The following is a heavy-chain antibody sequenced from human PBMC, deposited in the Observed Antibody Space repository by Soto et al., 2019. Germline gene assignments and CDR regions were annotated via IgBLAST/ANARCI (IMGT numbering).Heavy chain of an antibody. CDR3: AKDRRYSNRRLLYYYYYGMDV. CDR1: GFTFSSYG. V-gene: IGHV3-30*18. D-gene: IGHD4-4*01. J-gene: IGHJ6*02. Sequence: PGGSLRLSCAASGFTFSSYGMHWVRQAPGKGLEWVAVISYDGSNKYYADSVKGRFTISRDNSKNTLYLQMNSLRAEDTAVYYCAKDRRYSNRRLLYYYYYGMDVWGQGTTVTVSS. CDR2: ISYDGSNK.